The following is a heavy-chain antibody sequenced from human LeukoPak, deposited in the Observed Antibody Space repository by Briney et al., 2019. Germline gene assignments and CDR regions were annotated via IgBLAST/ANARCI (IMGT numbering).Heavy chain of an antibody. J-gene: IGHJ4*02. CDR2: ISYDGSNK. D-gene: IGHD2/OR15-2a*01. CDR3: ARDTTMYGGFTGDY. CDR1: RFTFSSYG. Sequence: PGGSLRLSCAVSRFTFSSYGMHWVRQAPGKGLEGVAVISYDGSNKYYADSVKGRFTIPRDNSKNTLYLQMNSLRAEDTAVYYCARDTTMYGGFTGDYWGQGTLVTVSS. V-gene: IGHV3-30*19.